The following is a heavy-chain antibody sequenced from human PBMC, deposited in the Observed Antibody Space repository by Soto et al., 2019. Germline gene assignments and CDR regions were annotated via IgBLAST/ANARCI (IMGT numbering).Heavy chain of an antibody. CDR1: GDSVSSNSAA. J-gene: IGHJ5*02. V-gene: IGHV6-1*01. CDR2: TYYRSKWYN. CDR3: AREGWLGPQVPNWLDP. D-gene: IGHD6-19*01. Sequence: QPLSLTCAISGDSVSSNSAAWNWIRQTPSRGLEWLGRTYYRSKWYNDYAVSVKTRITINPDTSKNQFSLQLNSVTPEDTAVYYCAREGWLGPQVPNWLDPWGQGTLVTVSS.